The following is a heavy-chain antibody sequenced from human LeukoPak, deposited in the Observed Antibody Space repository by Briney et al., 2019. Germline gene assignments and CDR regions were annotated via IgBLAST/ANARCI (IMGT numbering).Heavy chain of an antibody. J-gene: IGHJ6*03. D-gene: IGHD6-13*01. CDR2: INWNGGST. V-gene: IGHV3-20*04. CDR3: AKEGYSSSWYYYYYMDV. Sequence: PGGSLRLSCAASGFTFDDYGLSWVRQAPGKGLEWVSTINWNGGSTGYADSVKGRFTISRDNSKNTLYLQMNSLRAEDTAVYYCAKEGYSSSWYYYYYMDVWGKGTTVTVSS. CDR1: GFTFDDYG.